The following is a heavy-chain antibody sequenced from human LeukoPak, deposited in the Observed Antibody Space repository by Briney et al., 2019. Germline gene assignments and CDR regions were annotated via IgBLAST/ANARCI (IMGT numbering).Heavy chain of an antibody. V-gene: IGHV1-18*01. Sequence: GASVKVSCKASGYTFTSYGISWVRQAPGQGLECMGWISAYNGNTKYAQKLQGRVTMTTDTSTSTAYMELRSLRSDDTAVYYCARDRGLVRPRPFDYWGQGTLVTVSS. CDR2: ISAYNGNT. J-gene: IGHJ4*02. CDR3: ARDRGLVRPRPFDY. CDR1: GYTFTSYG. D-gene: IGHD3-10*01.